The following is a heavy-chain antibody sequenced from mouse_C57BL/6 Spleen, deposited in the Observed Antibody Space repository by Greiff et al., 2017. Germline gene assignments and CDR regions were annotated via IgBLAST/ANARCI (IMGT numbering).Heavy chain of an antibody. CDR3: ARGDDYDDYYAMDY. V-gene: IGHV1-55*01. CDR2: IYPGSGST. Sequence: VQLQQPGAELVKPGASVKMSCKASGYTFTSYWITWVKQRPGQGLEWIGDIYPGSGSTNYNEKFKSKATLTVDTSSSTAYMQLCSLTSEDSAVYYCARGDDYDDYYAMDYWGQGTSVTVSS. J-gene: IGHJ4*01. CDR1: GYTFTSYW. D-gene: IGHD2-4*01.